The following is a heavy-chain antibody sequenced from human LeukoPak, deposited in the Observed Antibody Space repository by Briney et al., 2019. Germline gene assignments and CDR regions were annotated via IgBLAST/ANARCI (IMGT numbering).Heavy chain of an antibody. Sequence: RAGGSLRLSCAASGFTFSSYSMDWVRQAPGKGLEWVSSISSSSGYIYYADSVKGRFTISRDNAKNTLYLQMNSLRAEDTAVYYCARDLFPYDSSGYTDPWGQGTLVTVSS. CDR2: ISSSSGYI. CDR1: GFTFSSYS. D-gene: IGHD3-22*01. V-gene: IGHV3-21*01. J-gene: IGHJ5*02. CDR3: ARDLFPYDSSGYTDP.